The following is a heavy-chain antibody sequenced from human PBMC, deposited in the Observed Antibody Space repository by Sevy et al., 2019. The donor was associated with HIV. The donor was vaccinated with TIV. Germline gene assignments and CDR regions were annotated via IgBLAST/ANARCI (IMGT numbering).Heavy chain of an antibody. CDR2: ISYDGSKK. CDR3: AREGGRRSYYLDY. J-gene: IGHJ4*02. Sequence: GGSLRLSCAASGFTFKNYAIHWVRQAPGKGLEWVAVISYDGSKKYYADSVKGRFTISRDNSKTTLYLQLNSLRLEDTALYYCAREGGRRSYYLDYWGQGTLVTVSS. D-gene: IGHD1-26*01. CDR1: GFTFKNYA. V-gene: IGHV3-30*04.